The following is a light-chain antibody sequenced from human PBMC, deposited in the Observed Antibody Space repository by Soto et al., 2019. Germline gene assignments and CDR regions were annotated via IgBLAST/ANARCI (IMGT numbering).Light chain of an antibody. CDR1: SGLNVATYR. V-gene: IGLV5-45*03. CDR2: TKADSDK. CDR3: MIWHSSTWV. J-gene: IGLJ3*02. Sequence: QPVLTQPSSQSASPGVSASLTCTLRSGLNVATYRIYWYHQKPGSPPQYLLKTKADSDKEEGSGVPSRFSASKDASANAGILLISGLQSEDEGDYYCMIWHSSTWVFGGGTKLTVL.